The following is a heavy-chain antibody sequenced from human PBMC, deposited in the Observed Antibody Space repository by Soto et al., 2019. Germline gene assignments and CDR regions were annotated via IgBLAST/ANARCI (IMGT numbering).Heavy chain of an antibody. CDR3: ARGDRGAFDL. D-gene: IGHD1-26*01. CDR2: IHSDGSST. Sequence: EVQLVESGVGLVRPGGSLRLSCAASGFTFSYYWMHWVRQAPGKGLVWVSRIHSDGSSTTYADFVKGRVIISRDNARNTVDLQMNSVRVEDTAVYYCARGDRGAFDLWGQGTVVTVSS. J-gene: IGHJ3*01. CDR1: GFTFSYYW. V-gene: IGHV3-74*01.